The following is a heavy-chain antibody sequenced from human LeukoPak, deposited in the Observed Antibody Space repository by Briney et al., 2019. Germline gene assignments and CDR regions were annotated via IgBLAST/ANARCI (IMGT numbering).Heavy chain of an antibody. D-gene: IGHD3-16*01. CDR3: AKGEEGY. Sequence: GGSLRLSCAASGFTFSSSAMSWVRQVPGKGLVWVSRINSDGRSTNYADSVKGRFTISRDNAKNTVYLQMNSLRAEDTAVYYCAKGEEGYWGQGTLVTVSS. J-gene: IGHJ4*02. CDR2: INSDGRST. V-gene: IGHV3-74*01. CDR1: GFTFSSSA.